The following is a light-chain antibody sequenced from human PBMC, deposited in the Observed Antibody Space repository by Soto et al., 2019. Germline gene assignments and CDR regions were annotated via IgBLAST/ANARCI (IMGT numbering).Light chain of an antibody. CDR2: AAT. CDR3: QHRYSTPYT. V-gene: IGKV1-39*01. CDR1: QSISSY. J-gene: IGKJ2*01. Sequence: DIQMTQSPSSLSASVGDRVTITCRASQSISSYLNWYQQKPGKAPKLLIYAATSLQSGVPSRFSGSGSGTDITLSISSLQPEDFATYYCQHRYSTPYTFVKGTKLEIK.